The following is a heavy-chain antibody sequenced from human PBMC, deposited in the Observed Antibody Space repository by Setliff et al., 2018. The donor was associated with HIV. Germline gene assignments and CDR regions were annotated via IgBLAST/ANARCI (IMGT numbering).Heavy chain of an antibody. Sequence: PSETLSLTCTLSGGSFGDYHWSWIRQPAGRGLEWIGRIFRSGTTDYKFSLKSRVTISIDTSRNQFSLRLTSVTAEDTAVYYCARRIDNSGSFPDKNWFDTWGQGSLVTVSS. D-gene: IGHD3-10*01. V-gene: IGHV4-4*07. CDR1: GGSFGDYH. CDR2: IFRSGTT. J-gene: IGHJ5*02. CDR3: ARRIDNSGSFPDKNWFDT.